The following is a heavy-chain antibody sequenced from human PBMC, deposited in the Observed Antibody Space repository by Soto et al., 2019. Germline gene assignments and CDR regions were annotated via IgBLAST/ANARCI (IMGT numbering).Heavy chain of an antibody. CDR1: GFTFSSYG. J-gene: IGHJ4*02. CDR2: IWYDGSNK. CDR3: ARLNYGSGSYYSDY. D-gene: IGHD3-10*01. Sequence: QVQLVESGGGVVQPGRSLRLSFAASGFTFSSYGMHWVRQAPGKGLEWVAVIWYDGSNKYYADSVKGRFTISRDNSKNTLYLQMNSLRAEDTAVYYCARLNYGSGSYYSDYWGQGTLVTVSS. V-gene: IGHV3-33*01.